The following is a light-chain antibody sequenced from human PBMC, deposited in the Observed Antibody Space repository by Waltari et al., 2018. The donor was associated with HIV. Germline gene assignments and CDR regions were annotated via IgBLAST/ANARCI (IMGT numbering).Light chain of an antibody. CDR1: QSLVHRDGDPH. J-gene: IGKJ1*01. CDR2: KIS. CDR3: MQGSEFPWT. Sequence: DIVITQSPLSLPVTVGQPASISCRSGQSLVHRDGDPHLRWLQQRPGQPPRLLVYKISNRFSGVPDRFRGSGAGTDFTLHISRVEPEDVGVYYCMQGSEFPWTFGQGTTLEI. V-gene: IGKV2-24*01.